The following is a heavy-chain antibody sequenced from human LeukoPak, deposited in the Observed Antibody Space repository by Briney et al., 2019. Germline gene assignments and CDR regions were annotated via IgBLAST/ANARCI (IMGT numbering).Heavy chain of an antibody. D-gene: IGHD5-18*01. V-gene: IGHV4-61*02. J-gene: IGHJ4*02. CDR2: IYTSGST. CDR1: GGSISSGGYY. Sequence: PSQTLSLTCTVSGGSISSGGYYWSWIRQPAGKGLEWIGRIYTSGSTNYNPSLKSRVTMSVDTSKNQFSLKLSSVTAADTAVYYCARSVYSYGTYYFDYWGQGTLVTVSS. CDR3: ARSVYSYGTYYFDY.